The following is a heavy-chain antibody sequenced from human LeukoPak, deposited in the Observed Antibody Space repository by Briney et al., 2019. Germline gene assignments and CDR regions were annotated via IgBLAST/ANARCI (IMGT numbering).Heavy chain of an antibody. CDR1: GGSISSGGYY. V-gene: IGHV4-31*03. CDR2: IYYSGST. CDR3: ARDGNPTDWFDP. D-gene: IGHD2/OR15-2a*01. Sequence: PSETLSLTCTVSGGSISSGGYYWSWIHQPPGKGLERIGYIYYSGSTYYNPSLKSRVTISVGTSKNQFSLKLSSVTAADTAVYYCARDGNPTDWFDPWGQGTLVTVSS. J-gene: IGHJ5*02.